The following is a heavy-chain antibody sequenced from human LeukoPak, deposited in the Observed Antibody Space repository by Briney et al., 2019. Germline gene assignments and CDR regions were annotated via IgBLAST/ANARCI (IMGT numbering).Heavy chain of an antibody. Sequence: SETLSLTCTVSGGSISSYYWSWIRQPAGKGLEWIGRIYTSGSTNYNPSLKSRVTMSVDTSKNQFSLKLSSVTAADTAVYYCAREYYGSGSYYMDYWGQGTQVTVSS. J-gene: IGHJ4*02. V-gene: IGHV4-4*07. D-gene: IGHD3-10*01. CDR3: AREYYGSGSYYMDY. CDR1: GGSISSYY. CDR2: IYTSGST.